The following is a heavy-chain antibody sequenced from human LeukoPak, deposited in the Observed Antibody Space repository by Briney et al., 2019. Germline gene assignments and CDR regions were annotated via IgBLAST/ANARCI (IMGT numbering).Heavy chain of an antibody. CDR1: GYSFASYW. D-gene: IGHD3-22*01. CDR3: ARGPSSGYYGSHFDY. Sequence: GESLKISCKASGYSFASYWIVWVRQMPGKGLEWMRIIYPGDSDTRYSPSFDGQVTISAEKSISTAYLQWNSLKTSDTAMYYCARGPSSGYYGSHFDYWGQGTLVTVSS. V-gene: IGHV5-51*01. CDR2: IYPGDSDT. J-gene: IGHJ4*02.